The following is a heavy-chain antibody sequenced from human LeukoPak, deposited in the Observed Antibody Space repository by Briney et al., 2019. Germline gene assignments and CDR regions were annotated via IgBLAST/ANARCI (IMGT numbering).Heavy chain of an antibody. J-gene: IGHJ5*02. CDR2: ISSRRSYT. Sequence: GGPLGPSVQAAEFASIASYMGWIGQPPGKGLEGVYYISSRRSYTNYADPVKGRLTISRDNAKNSLYLQMNSLRAEDTAVYYCARSRAWFGEPNWFDPWGQGTLVTVSS. CDR1: EFASIASY. CDR3: ARSRAWFGEPNWFDP. V-gene: IGHV3-11*06. D-gene: IGHD3-10*01.